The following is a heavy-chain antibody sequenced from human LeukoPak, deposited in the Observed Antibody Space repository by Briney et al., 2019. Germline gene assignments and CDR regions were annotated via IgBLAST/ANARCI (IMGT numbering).Heavy chain of an antibody. D-gene: IGHD3-10*01. CDR3: ARAKPKNMVRGLIMRRESRYYFDY. CDR2: IYSGGRT. Sequence: GGSLRLSCAPSGFTASSNYISWVRHAPGKGREWVSVIYSGGRTYYADSVKGRFTISRDNSKSTLDIQMNSLRAEDTAVYYCARAKPKNMVRGLIMRRESRYYFDYWGQGTLVTVSS. J-gene: IGHJ4*02. CDR1: GFTASSNY. V-gene: IGHV3-53*01.